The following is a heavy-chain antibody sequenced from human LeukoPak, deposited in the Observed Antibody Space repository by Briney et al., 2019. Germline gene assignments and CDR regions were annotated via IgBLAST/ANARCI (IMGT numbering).Heavy chain of an antibody. CDR3: ARGAKLTRWFDH. V-gene: IGHV4-59*01. CDR2: IYYSGST. CDR1: GGSISSYN. Sequence: SSETLSLTCTVSGGSISSYNWSWIRHPPGKGLEWIGYIYYSGSTNYNPSLKSRVTISVDTSKNQFSLKLSSVTAADTAVYYCARGAKLTRWFDHWGQGTLVTVSS. D-gene: IGHD1-14*01. J-gene: IGHJ5*02.